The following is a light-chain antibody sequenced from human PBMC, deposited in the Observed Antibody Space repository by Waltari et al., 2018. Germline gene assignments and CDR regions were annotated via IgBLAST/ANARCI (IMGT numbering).Light chain of an antibody. CDR1: QSIGSK. J-gene: IGKJ1*01. V-gene: IGKV3-15*01. CDR2: GAS. Sequence: ETVVTQSPATLPVSPGDRVTPSCRTSQSIGSKIAWYQQKPGQSPRLLIYGASIRATGIPARFSGSGSETEFTLTISSLQSEDFAVYYCQQYNNWPPGTFGQGTKVEI. CDR3: QQYNNWPPGT.